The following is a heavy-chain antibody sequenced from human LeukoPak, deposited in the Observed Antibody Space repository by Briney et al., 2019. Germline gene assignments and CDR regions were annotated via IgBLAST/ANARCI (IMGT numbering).Heavy chain of an antibody. J-gene: IGHJ4*02. D-gene: IGHD4-17*01. Sequence: PGGSLRLSCAASGFTFSGSSMNWVRQAPGKGLEWVSSISSSSSYIHYADSVKGRFTISRDNAKNSLSLQMNSLRVEDTAVYYCARDEGVTTSWGQGTLVTVSS. CDR1: GFTFSGSS. CDR2: ISSSSSYI. CDR3: ARDEGVTTS. V-gene: IGHV3-21*01.